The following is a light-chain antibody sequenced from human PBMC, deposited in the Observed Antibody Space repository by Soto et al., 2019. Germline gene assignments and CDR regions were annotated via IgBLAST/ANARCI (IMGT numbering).Light chain of an antibody. Sequence: QSVLTQPASVSGSPGQSITISCTGTSSDVGSYNLVSWYQQHPGKAPKLMIYEGSKRPSGVSNRFSGFKSGNTASLTISGLQAEDEADYYCCSFAGSDNVLFGGGTKLTVL. V-gene: IGLV2-23*01. CDR1: SSDVGSYNL. J-gene: IGLJ2*01. CDR2: EGS. CDR3: CSFAGSDNVL.